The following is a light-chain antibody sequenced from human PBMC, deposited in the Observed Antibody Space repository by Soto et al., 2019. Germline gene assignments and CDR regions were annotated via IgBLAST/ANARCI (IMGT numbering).Light chain of an antibody. CDR1: QSVSSN. Sequence: EIVMTQSPATLSVSPGXRATLSCRASQSVSSNLAWYQQKPGQAPRLLIYGASTRATGIPARFSGSGSGTEFTLTISSLQSEDFAVYYCQQYNNWPLLTFGGGTKVDIK. CDR2: GAS. V-gene: IGKV3-15*01. CDR3: QQYNNWPLLT. J-gene: IGKJ4*01.